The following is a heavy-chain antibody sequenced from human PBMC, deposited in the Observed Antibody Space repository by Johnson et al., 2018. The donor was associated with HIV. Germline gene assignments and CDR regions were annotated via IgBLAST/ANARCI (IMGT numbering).Heavy chain of an antibody. D-gene: IGHD5-24*01. Sequence: VQLVESGGGVVQPGGSLRLSCAASAFTFSSYWMSWVRQAPGKGLEWVANIKQDGSEKYYVDSVKGRFTISRDNAKNSLYLQRNSLRAEDTAVYYCARALGRDGYRNDAFDIWGQGTMVTVSS. V-gene: IGHV3-7*01. J-gene: IGHJ3*02. CDR2: IKQDGSEK. CDR1: AFTFSSYW. CDR3: ARALGRDGYRNDAFDI.